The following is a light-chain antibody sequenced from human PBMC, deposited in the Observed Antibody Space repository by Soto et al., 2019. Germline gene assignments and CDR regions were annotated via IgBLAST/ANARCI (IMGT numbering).Light chain of an antibody. CDR2: EVN. V-gene: IGLV2-14*01. CDR3: SSFTSSSTQV. J-gene: IGLJ3*02. CDR1: SSDVGGYDY. Sequence: QSVLTQPASVSGSPGQTITISCTGSSSDVGGYDYVSWYQQHPGKVPKLMIYEVNKRPSGVSNRFSGSKPGNTASLTISGLQAEDEADYYCSSFTSSSTQVLGGGTQLTVL.